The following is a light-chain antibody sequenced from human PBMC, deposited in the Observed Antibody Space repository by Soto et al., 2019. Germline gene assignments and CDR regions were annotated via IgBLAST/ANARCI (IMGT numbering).Light chain of an antibody. CDR2: DAS. V-gene: IGKV3-11*01. Sequence: EIVLTQSPATLSLSSGERATLSCRASQNVRSYLTWYQQKPGQAPRLLIHDASNRATGIPDRFSGSGSGTDFTLTISSLVPEDSAVYYCQQRTNWPTSTFGQGTRLEIK. CDR3: QQRTNWPTST. J-gene: IGKJ5*01. CDR1: QNVRSY.